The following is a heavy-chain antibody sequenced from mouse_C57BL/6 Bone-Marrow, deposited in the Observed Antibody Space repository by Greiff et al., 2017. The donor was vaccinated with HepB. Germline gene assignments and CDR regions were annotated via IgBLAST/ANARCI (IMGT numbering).Heavy chain of an antibody. Sequence: QVHVKQPGAELVKPGASVKLSCKASGYTFTSYWMHWVKQRPGQGLEWIGMIHPNSGSTNYNEKFKSKATLTVDKSSSTAYMQLSSLTSEDSAVYYCARRQGTGAMDYWGQGTSVTVSS. CDR3: ARRQGTGAMDY. J-gene: IGHJ4*01. D-gene: IGHD3-2*01. V-gene: IGHV1-64*01. CDR1: GYTFTSYW. CDR2: IHPNSGST.